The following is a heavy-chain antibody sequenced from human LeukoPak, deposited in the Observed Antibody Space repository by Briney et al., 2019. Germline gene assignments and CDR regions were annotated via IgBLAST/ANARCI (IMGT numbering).Heavy chain of an antibody. CDR2: ISRSSSDI. D-gene: IGHD5-12*01. CDR1: GFTFSNAW. CDR3: ARDPGYPYYYYMDV. Sequence: GGSLRLSCAASGFTFSNAWMSWVRQAPGKGLEWVSSISRSSSDIYYADPVKGRFTISRDNAKNSLYLQMNSLRAEDTAIYYCARDPGYPYYYYMDVWGKGITVTVSS. V-gene: IGHV3-21*01. J-gene: IGHJ6*03.